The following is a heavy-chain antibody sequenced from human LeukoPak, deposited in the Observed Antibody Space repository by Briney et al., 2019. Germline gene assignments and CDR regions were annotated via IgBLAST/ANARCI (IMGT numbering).Heavy chain of an antibody. CDR2: ISYDGSNK. CDR1: GFTFSSYA. D-gene: IGHD3-10*01. V-gene: IGHV3-30*04. J-gene: IGHJ4*02. CDR3: ARDSYYYGSGSYLVSDY. Sequence: GRSLRLSCAASGFTFSSYAMHWVRQAPGKGLEWVAVISYDGSNKYYADSVKGRFTISRGNSKNTLYLQMNSLRAEDTAVYYCARDSYYYGSGSYLVSDYWGQGTLVTVSS.